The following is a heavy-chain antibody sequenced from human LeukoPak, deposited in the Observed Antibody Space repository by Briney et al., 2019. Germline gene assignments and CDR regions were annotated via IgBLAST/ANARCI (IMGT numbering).Heavy chain of an antibody. CDR1: GGSISSSSYY. V-gene: IGHV4-39*01. Sequence: SETLSLTCTVSGGSISSSSYYWGWIRQPPGKGLEWIGSIYYSGSTYYNPSLKSQVTISVDTSKNQFYLKLSSLTAADTAVYYCARRDDSSGYHKIFDYWGQGTLVTVSS. J-gene: IGHJ4*02. CDR3: ARRDDSSGYHKIFDY. D-gene: IGHD3-22*01. CDR2: IYYSGST.